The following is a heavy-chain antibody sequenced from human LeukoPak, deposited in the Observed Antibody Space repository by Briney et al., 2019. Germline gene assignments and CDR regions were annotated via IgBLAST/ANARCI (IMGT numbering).Heavy chain of an antibody. CDR1: GGSISSGSYY. CDR2: IYYSGST. CDR3: ARHGLWLVLSAFDI. Sequence: PSETLSLTCTVSGGSISSGSYYWSWIRQPPGKGLEWIGSIYYSGSTYYNPSLKSRVTISVDTSKNQFSLKLSSVTAADTAVYYCARHGLWLVLSAFDIWGQGTMVTVSS. V-gene: IGHV4-39*01. D-gene: IGHD6-19*01. J-gene: IGHJ3*02.